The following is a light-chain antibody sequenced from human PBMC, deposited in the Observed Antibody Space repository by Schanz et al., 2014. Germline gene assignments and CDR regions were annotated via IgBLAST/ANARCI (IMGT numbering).Light chain of an antibody. CDR3: AAWDDSLSVWV. J-gene: IGLJ3*02. Sequence: QSALTQPRSVSGSPGQSVTISCTGASSDVGSYNYVSWYQQHPGKAPKVTIYGVSKRPSGVPDRFSGSKSGTSASLAISGLQSEDEADYYCAAWDDSLSVWVFGGGTKLTVL. CDR2: GVS. CDR1: SSDVGSYNY. V-gene: IGLV2-11*01.